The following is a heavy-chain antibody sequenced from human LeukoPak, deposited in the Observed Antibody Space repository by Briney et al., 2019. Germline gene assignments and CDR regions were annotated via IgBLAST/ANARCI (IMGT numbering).Heavy chain of an antibody. J-gene: IGHJ4*02. D-gene: IGHD1-26*01. V-gene: IGHV1-2*04. CDR1: GYTFTSYG. CDR2: INPNSGGT. Sequence: GASVKVSCKASGYTFTSYGISWVRQAPGQGLEWMGWINPNSGGTNYAQKFQGWVTMTRDTSISTAYMELSRLRSDDTAVYYCARGRIVGAPDYYFDYWGQGTLVTVSS. CDR3: ARGRIVGAPDYYFDY.